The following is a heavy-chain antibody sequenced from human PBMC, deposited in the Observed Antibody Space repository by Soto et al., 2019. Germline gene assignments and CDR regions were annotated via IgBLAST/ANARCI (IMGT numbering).Heavy chain of an antibody. D-gene: IGHD3-3*01. CDR3: AKRFTLFGEVKLSPDFDY. V-gene: IGHV3-23*01. CDR2: ISYSGTTT. J-gene: IGHJ4*02. Sequence: EVQLLESGGGLVQPEGSLRLSCAASGFTFSSHAMSWVRQAPRKGLEWVSAISYSGTTTYYAESVKGRFTISRDNSKNTLYLQMNSLRVEDTAIYYCAKRFTLFGEVKLSPDFDYWGQGTLVTVSS. CDR1: GFTFSSHA.